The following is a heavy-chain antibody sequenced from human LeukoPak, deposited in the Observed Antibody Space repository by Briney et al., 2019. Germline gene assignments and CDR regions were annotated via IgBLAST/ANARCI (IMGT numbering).Heavy chain of an antibody. D-gene: IGHD6-13*01. CDR2: IYYSGST. Sequence: SETLSLTCIVSGASISGTTYYWGWIRQPPGQGLEWIGAIYYSGSTYYSPSLKGRVTISVDTSKNQFSLRLTSATAADTAFYYCARNGPSSSTFPGGSFDVWGHGTMVTVSS. J-gene: IGHJ3*01. V-gene: IGHV4-39*01. CDR3: ARNGPSSSTFPGGSFDV. CDR1: GASISGTTYY.